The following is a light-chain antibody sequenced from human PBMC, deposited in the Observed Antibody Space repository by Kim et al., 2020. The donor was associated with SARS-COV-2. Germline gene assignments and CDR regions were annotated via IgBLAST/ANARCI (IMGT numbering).Light chain of an antibody. CDR1: QTVSSY. V-gene: IGKV3-15*01. CDR3: QQYNNWPYT. CDR2: GAS. J-gene: IGKJ2*01. Sequence: SVSQGEGATLSCRASQTVSSYLAWYQQKPGQAPRLIIYGASTRAAGIPARFSGTGSGTEFTLTISSLQSGDFAVYYCQQYNNWPYTFGQGTKLEIK.